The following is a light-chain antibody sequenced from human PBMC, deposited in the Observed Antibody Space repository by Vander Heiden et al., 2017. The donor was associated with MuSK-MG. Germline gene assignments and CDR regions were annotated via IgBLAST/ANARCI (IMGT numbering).Light chain of an antibody. V-gene: IGKV4-1*01. Sequence: DTVMTQPPASLPVSLGERSTVECKTSQSGLSRCNSKSCLAWYQQKPGQPPTLLIYWASVRESGVSDRISGRGSATDFTLTISSLHAEDVAVYYCQQYNSFAYTFGQGTKVEIK. CDR1: QSGLSRCNSKSC. CDR2: WAS. CDR3: QQYNSFAYT. J-gene: IGKJ2*01.